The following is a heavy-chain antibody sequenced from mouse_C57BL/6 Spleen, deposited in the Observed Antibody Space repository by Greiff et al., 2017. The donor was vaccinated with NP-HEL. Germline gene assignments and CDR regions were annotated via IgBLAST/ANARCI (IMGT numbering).Heavy chain of an antibody. V-gene: IGHV1-64*01. D-gene: IGHD2-2*01. Sequence: VQLQQPGAELVKPGASVKLSCKASGYTFTSYWMHWVKQRPGQGLEWIGMIHPNSGSTNYNEKFKSKSTLAVDKSSSTAYMQLSSLTSEDSAVYYCAREGSTMVTTWAMDYWGQGTSVTVSS. CDR3: AREGSTMVTTWAMDY. J-gene: IGHJ4*01. CDR2: IHPNSGST. CDR1: GYTFTSYW.